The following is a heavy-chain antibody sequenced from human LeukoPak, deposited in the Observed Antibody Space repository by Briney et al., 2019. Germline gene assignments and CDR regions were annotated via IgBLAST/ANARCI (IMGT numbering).Heavy chain of an antibody. CDR3: AKGVRGYSQGARFDY. CDR1: GFTFGDYY. Sequence: SGGSLRLSCAASGFTFGDYYMSWIRQAPGKGLEWISYISRSADTTLYAESVKGRFTISRDSAKSSLYLQMNDLRAEDTAIYYCAKGVRGYSQGARFDYWGQGTLVTVSS. D-gene: IGHD5-18*01. V-gene: IGHV3-11*01. J-gene: IGHJ4*02. CDR2: ISRSADTT.